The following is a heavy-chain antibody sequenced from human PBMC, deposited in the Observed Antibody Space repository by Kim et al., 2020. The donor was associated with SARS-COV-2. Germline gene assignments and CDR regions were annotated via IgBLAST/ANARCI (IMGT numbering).Heavy chain of an antibody. Sequence: ADPVEGRFTISRHNSKNTLYLQMNSLRAEDTAVYYCARDGSSSWPRYHMDVWGKGTTVTVSS. J-gene: IGHJ6*03. CDR3: ARDGSSSWPRYHMDV. V-gene: IGHV3-30*07. D-gene: IGHD6-13*01.